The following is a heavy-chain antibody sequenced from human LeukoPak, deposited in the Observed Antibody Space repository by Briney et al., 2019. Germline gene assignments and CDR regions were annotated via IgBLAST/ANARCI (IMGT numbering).Heavy chain of an antibody. J-gene: IGHJ4*02. CDR2: IKSKTDGGTT. V-gene: IGHV3-15*01. CDR3: TTEIAVALPIG. CDR1: GFTFSIAW. Sequence: GGSLRLSCAASGFTFSIAWMSWDRQAPGKGLEWVGRIKSKTDGGTTDYAAPVKGRFTISRDDSKNTLYLQMNGLKTEDTAVYYCTTEIAVALPIGWGQGTLVTVSS. D-gene: IGHD6-19*01.